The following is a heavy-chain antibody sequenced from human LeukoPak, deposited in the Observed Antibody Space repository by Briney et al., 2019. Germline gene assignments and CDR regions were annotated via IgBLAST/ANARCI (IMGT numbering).Heavy chain of an antibody. D-gene: IGHD2-2*01. Sequence: GGSLRLSCAASGFNFNNAWMTWVRQAPGKGLEWVGRIRPKTEGGATDYGAPVKDRFTISRDESKATLFLQMDSLKPEYTAVYFCTTFGYALDSWGQGTLVTVSS. CDR2: IRPKTEGGAT. CDR3: TTFGYALDS. V-gene: IGHV3-15*01. CDR1: GFNFNNAW. J-gene: IGHJ4*02.